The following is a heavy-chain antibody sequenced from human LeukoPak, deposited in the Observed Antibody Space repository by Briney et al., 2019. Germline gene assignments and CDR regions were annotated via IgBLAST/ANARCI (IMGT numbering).Heavy chain of an antibody. CDR2: IHTSGST. CDR1: GGFISNYH. D-gene: IGHD6-19*01. J-gene: IGHJ4*02. V-gene: IGHV4-4*07. CDR3: ARRHISSGWSFDY. Sequence: SETLSLTCTVSGGFISNYHWSWIRQPAGKRLEWIGQIHTSGSTNYNPPLKSRVTVSIDTPENQLALTIRSVTAADTAIYYCARRHISSGWSFDYWGQGTLVTVSS.